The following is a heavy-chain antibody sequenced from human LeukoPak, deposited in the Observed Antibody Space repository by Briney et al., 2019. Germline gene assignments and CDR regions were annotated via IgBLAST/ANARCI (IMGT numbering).Heavy chain of an antibody. J-gene: IGHJ4*02. CDR2: IWYDGSNK. CDR3: ARDGGYYDSSGYNHLLDY. V-gene: IGHV3-33*01. Sequence: GRSLRLSCAASGFTFSSYGMHWVRQAPGKGLEWVAVIWYDGSNKYYADSVKGRFTISRDNSRNTLYLQMNSLRAEDTAVYYCARDGGYYDSSGYNHLLDYWGQGTLVTVSS. CDR1: GFTFSSYG. D-gene: IGHD3-22*01.